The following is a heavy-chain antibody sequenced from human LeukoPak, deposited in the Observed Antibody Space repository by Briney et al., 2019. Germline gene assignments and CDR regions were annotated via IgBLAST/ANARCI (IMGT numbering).Heavy chain of an antibody. CDR2: IYYSGST. J-gene: IGHJ4*02. CDR3: ARAATGPAAFYFDY. D-gene: IGHD6-13*01. CDR1: RFTFSSYA. Sequence: GSLRLSCAASRFTFSSYAMHWIRQPPGKGLEWIGYIYYSGSTNYNPSLKSRVTISVDTSKNQFSLKLSSVTAADTAVYYCARAATGPAAFYFDYWGQGTLVTVSS. V-gene: IGHV4-59*01.